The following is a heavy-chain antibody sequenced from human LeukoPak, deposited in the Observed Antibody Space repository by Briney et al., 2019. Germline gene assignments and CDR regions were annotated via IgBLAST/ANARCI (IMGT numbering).Heavy chain of an antibody. CDR1: GFTFSTYA. CDR3: STEAKDGIPVAGTSHFDY. Sequence: GGSLRLSCAASGFTFSTYAMHWVRQAPGKGLEWVAVISYDGINKYYADSVKGRFTISRDNSKNTLYLQISSLRAEDTAVYYCSTEAKDGIPVAGTSHFDYWGQGTLVTVSS. J-gene: IGHJ4*02. V-gene: IGHV3-30*04. D-gene: IGHD6-19*01. CDR2: ISYDGINK.